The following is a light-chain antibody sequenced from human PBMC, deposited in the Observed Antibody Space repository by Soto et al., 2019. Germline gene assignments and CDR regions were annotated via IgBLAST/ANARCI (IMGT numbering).Light chain of an antibody. V-gene: IGLV2-23*02. Sequence: QSALTQPASVSGSPGQSITISCTGTSSDVGKYNFVSWYRQHPGKAPKLIIFEVTKRPSGVPNRFSGSKSGNTASLTISGLQAEDEADYYCCLYGGSSNYVVFGGGTKLTVL. CDR3: CLYGGSSNYVV. J-gene: IGLJ2*01. CDR2: EVT. CDR1: SSDVGKYNF.